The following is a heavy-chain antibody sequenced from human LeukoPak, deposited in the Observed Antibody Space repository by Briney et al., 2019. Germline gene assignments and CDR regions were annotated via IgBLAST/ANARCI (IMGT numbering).Heavy chain of an antibody. CDR2: IKQDGSEK. J-gene: IGHJ4*02. CDR3: ARVIHTGKVATCYFDY. Sequence: PGGSLRLSCAASGFTFSSYWMSWVRQAPGKGLEWVANIKQDGSEKYYVDSVKGRFTISRDNAKNSLYLQMNSLRAEDTAVYYCARVIHTGKVATCYFDYWGQGTLVTVSS. V-gene: IGHV3-7*01. D-gene: IGHD5-12*01. CDR1: GFTFSSYW.